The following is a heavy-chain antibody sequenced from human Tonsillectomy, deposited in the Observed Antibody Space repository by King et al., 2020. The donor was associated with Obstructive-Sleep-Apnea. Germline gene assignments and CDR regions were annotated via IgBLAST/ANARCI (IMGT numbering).Heavy chain of an antibody. CDR3: ANENVETAIDSRFDWFDP. Sequence: VQLVESGGGVVQPGRSLRLSCAASGFTFSSYGMHWVRQAPGKGLEWVAFIRYDGSNKYYADSVKGRFTISRDNSKNTLYLQMNSLRAEDTAVYYCANENVETAIDSRFDWFDPWGQGTLVTVSS. D-gene: IGHD5-18*01. CDR2: IRYDGSNK. V-gene: IGHV3-30*02. CDR1: GFTFSSYG. J-gene: IGHJ5*02.